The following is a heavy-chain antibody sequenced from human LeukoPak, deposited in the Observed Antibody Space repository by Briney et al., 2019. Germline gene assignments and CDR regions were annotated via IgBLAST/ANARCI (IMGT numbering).Heavy chain of an antibody. Sequence: GESLKISCQTSGYSFTSFWIGWVRQLPGKGLEWMGIIYPGDSDTTYSPSFEGQVTVSADKSITTAYLQWSSLGASDTGMYYCARLEQDITSWYVYWGQGTLVTVSS. J-gene: IGHJ4*02. D-gene: IGHD6-13*01. CDR1: GYSFTSFW. V-gene: IGHV5-51*01. CDR3: ARLEQDITSWYVY. CDR2: IYPGDSDT.